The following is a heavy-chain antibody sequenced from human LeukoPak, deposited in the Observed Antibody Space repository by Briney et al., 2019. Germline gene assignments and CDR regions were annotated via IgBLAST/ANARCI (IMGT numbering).Heavy chain of an antibody. J-gene: IGHJ6*03. D-gene: IGHD4-17*01. CDR3: ARAFTVTTLAYYYYYYMDV. CDR2: MSPTSGNT. CDR1: GYTFRSSG. Sequence: GVPVKVSCKTSGYTFRSSGISWVRQATGQGLEWMGWMSPTSGNTGYAQKFQGRVTITRNTSISTAYMELSSLRSEDTAVYYCARAFTVTTLAYYYYYYMDVWGKGTTVTVSS. V-gene: IGHV1-8*01.